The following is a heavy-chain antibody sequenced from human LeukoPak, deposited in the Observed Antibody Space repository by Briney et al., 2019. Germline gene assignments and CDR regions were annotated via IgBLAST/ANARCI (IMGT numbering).Heavy chain of an antibody. CDR2: ISSSSSYI. CDR1: GFTFSSYS. J-gene: IGHJ4*02. Sequence: GGALRLSCAASGFTFSSYSMNWVRDAPGKGLEGVSSISSSSSYIYYADSVKGRFTISRDNAKNSLYLQMNSLRAEDTAVYYCARGSSGWYEGAYYFDYWGQGTLVTVSS. V-gene: IGHV3-21*01. D-gene: IGHD6-19*01. CDR3: ARGSSGWYEGAYYFDY.